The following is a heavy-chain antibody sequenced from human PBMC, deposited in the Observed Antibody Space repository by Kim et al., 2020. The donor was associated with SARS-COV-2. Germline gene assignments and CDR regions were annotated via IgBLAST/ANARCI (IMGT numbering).Heavy chain of an antibody. Sequence: GGSLRLSCTASGFTFGDYAMSWFRQAPGKGLEWVGFIRRQAYGGTTEYAASVKGRFTISRDDTKSIAYMQMNSMKTEDTTVYYCTRQYSGYDYWGQGTLVTVSS. D-gene: IGHD5-12*01. CDR3: TRQYSGYDY. J-gene: IGHJ4*02. V-gene: IGHV3-49*03. CDR1: GFTFGDYA. CDR2: IRRQAYGGTT.